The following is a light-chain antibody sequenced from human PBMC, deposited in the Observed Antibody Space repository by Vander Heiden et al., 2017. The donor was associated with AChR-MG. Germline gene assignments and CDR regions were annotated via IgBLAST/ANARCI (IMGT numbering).Light chain of an antibody. J-gene: IGKJ2*01. CDR3: QQYTYWPLNT. Sequence: EIVMTQHPAPLSVSPGDSATLSCRASQSVSSNVAWFQQKPGQAPRLLIYGASTRATGVPARFSGIGSGTDFALTIASLQSEDFAVYYCQQYTYWPLNTFGQGTKLEIK. V-gene: IGKV3-15*01. CDR2: GAS. CDR1: QSVSSN.